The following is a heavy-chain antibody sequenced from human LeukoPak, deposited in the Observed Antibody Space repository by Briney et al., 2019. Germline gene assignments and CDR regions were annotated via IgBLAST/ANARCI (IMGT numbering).Heavy chain of an antibody. V-gene: IGHV1-24*01. CDR3: ATRREVQGVYQGYWFDP. Sequence: GASVEVSCKVSGYTLTELSMHWVRQAPGKGLEWMGGFDPEDGETIYAQKFQGRVTMTEDTSTDTAYTELSSLRSEDTAVYYCATRREVQGVYQGYWFDPWGQGTLVTVSS. D-gene: IGHD3-10*01. J-gene: IGHJ5*02. CDR2: FDPEDGET. CDR1: GYTLTELS.